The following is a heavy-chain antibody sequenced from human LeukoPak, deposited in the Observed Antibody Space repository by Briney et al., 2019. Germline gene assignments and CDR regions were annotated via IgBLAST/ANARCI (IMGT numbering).Heavy chain of an antibody. CDR3: ATHRGYGDYVGFDY. CDR1: GYTLTELS. V-gene: IGHV1-24*01. Sequence: ASVKVSCKVSGYTLTELSMHWVRQAPGKGLEWMGGFDPEDGETIYAQKFQGRVTMTEDTSTDTAYVELSSLRSEDTAVYYCATHRGYGDYVGFDYWGQGTLVTVSS. CDR2: FDPEDGET. J-gene: IGHJ4*02. D-gene: IGHD4-17*01.